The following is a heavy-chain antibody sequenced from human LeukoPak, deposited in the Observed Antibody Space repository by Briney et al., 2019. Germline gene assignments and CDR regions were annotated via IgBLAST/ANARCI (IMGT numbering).Heavy chain of an antibody. V-gene: IGHV4-38-2*02. CDR1: GYSISSGYY. CDR2: IYHSGST. Sequence: SETLSLTCTVSGYSISSGYYWGWIRQPPGKGPEWIGSIYHSGSTYYNPSLKSRVTISVDTSKNQFSLKLSSVTAADTAVYYCARRSTVTTSDYWGQGTLVTVSS. D-gene: IGHD4-17*01. J-gene: IGHJ4*02. CDR3: ARRSTVTTSDY.